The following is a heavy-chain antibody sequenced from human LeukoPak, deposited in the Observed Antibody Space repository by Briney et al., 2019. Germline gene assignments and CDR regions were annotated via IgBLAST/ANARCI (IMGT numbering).Heavy chain of an antibody. CDR2: ISAYNGNT. D-gene: IGHD3-3*01. J-gene: IGHJ4*02. CDR3: ARVTVLRFLDY. CDR1: GYTFTSYG. Sequence: ASVKVSCKTSGYTFTSYGISWVRQAPGQGLEWVGWISAYNGNTNYAQKLQGRITMTTDTSTNTAYMELRSLKFDDTAVYYCARVTVLRFLDYWGQGTLVTVSS. V-gene: IGHV1-18*01.